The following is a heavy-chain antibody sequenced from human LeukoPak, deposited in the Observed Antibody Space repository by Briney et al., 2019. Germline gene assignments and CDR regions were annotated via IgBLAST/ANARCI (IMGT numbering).Heavy chain of an antibody. J-gene: IGHJ6*02. V-gene: IGHV1-8*02. CDR3: ARDDYPYGRDV. D-gene: IGHD5-12*01. CDR2: MNPKTGNT. CDR1: GYTFTNFD. Sequence: ASVKVSCKASGYTFTNFDMNWVRLATGQGLEWMGWMNPKTGNTGYAQKFQGRVTMTRDTSTSTAYMELSSLRSEDTAVYYCARDDYPYGRDVWGQGTTVTVSS.